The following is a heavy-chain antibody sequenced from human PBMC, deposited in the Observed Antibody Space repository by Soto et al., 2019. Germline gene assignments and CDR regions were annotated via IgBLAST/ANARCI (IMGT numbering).Heavy chain of an antibody. CDR2: INAGNGNT. V-gene: IGHV1-3*01. J-gene: IGHJ5*02. CDR3: ARERSGAWFDP. Sequence: ASVKVCCKASGYTFTSYAMHWVRQAPGQRLEWMGWINAGNGNTKYSQKFQGRVTITRDTSASTAYMELSSLRSEDTAVYYCARERSGAWFDPWGQGTLVTVSS. CDR1: GYTFTSYA. D-gene: IGHD3-10*01.